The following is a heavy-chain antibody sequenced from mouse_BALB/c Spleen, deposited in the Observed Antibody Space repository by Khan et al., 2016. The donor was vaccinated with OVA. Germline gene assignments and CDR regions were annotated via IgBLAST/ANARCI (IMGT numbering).Heavy chain of an antibody. V-gene: IGHV5-6*01. CDR2: ISSGGHYT. Sequence: EVQLVESGGDLVKPGGSLKLSCAASGFTFSTYGMSWVRQTPDKRLEWVATISSGGHYTYYPDSVKGRFTISRDNAKNSLYLQMTSLKSEATAISYCARLAYYYNSEGFAYWGQGTLVTVSA. D-gene: IGHD1-1*01. CDR3: ARLAYYYNSEGFAY. CDR1: GFTFSTYG. J-gene: IGHJ3*01.